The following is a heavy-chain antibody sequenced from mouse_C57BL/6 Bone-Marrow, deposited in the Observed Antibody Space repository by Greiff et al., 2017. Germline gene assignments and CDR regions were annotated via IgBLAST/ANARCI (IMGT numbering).Heavy chain of an antibody. Sequence: VQLQQSGPVLVKPGASVKMSCKASGYTFTDYYMNWVKQSHGKSLEWIGVINPYNGGTSYNQKFKSKATLTVDTSSSTAYMQLSSLTSEDSAVYYCARGGLGRGYWGQGTTLTVSS. D-gene: IGHD4-1*01. J-gene: IGHJ2*01. CDR2: INPYNGGT. CDR1: GYTFTDYY. V-gene: IGHV1-19*01. CDR3: ARGGLGRGY.